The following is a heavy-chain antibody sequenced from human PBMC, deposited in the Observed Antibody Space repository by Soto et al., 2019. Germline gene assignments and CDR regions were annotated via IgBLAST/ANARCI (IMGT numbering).Heavy chain of an antibody. CDR2: VSHSGRT. CDR3: ARLLGGYDDYGGWFAP. V-gene: IGHV4-59*01. D-gene: IGHD4-17*01. J-gene: IGHJ5*02. Sequence: PSETLSLTCTISGGSIRPYSWTWIRQSPGKGLEWIGYVSHSGRTFYTPSLKSRLTMSLDTSRSQFSLRLKSVSAADTAVYYCARLLGGYDDYGGWFAPWGQGTLVTASS. CDR1: GGSIRPYS.